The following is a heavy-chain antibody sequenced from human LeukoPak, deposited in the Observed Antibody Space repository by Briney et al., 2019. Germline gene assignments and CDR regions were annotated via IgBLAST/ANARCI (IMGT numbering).Heavy chain of an antibody. CDR1: GFTFSSYE. Sequence: PGGSLRLSCAASGFTFSSYEMNWVRQAPGKGLEWVSYISSSGSTIYYADSVKGRFTISRDNAKNSLYLQMNSLRAENTAVYYCARGGEVEDDILTGAIDYWGQGTLVTVSS. D-gene: IGHD3-9*01. CDR2: ISSSGSTI. J-gene: IGHJ4*02. V-gene: IGHV3-48*03. CDR3: ARGGEVEDDILTGAIDY.